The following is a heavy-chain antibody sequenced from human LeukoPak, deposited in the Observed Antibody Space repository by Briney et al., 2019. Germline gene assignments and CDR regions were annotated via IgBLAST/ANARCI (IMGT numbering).Heavy chain of an antibody. V-gene: IGHV4-39*01. D-gene: IGHD5-18*01. J-gene: IGHJ4*02. CDR2: IYYSGST. CDR1: SGSISSTSYY. Sequence: PSETLSLTCTASSGSISSTSYYWGWIRQPPGKGLEWIGSIYYSGSTYYNPSLKSRVTISVDTSKNQFSLKLSSVTAADTAVYYCARHRGYSYGSFGTVGDWGQGTLVTVSS. CDR3: ARHRGYSYGSFGTVGD.